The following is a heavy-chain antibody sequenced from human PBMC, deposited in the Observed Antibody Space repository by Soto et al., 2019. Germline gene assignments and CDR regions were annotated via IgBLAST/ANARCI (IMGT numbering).Heavy chain of an antibody. CDR1: GYIFTTYW. CDR3: ARGPGDILTGFPEYYFDY. D-gene: IGHD3-9*01. J-gene: IGHJ4*02. Sequence: EVQLVQSGAEVKKPGESLKISCKGSGYIFTTYWIGWVRQMPGKGLELMGIIYPGDSDTRYSPSFQGQVTISADKSISTAFLQWSSLKASDTAWYHCARGPGDILTGFPEYYFDYWGQGSQVTVSS. V-gene: IGHV5-51*03. CDR2: IYPGDSDT.